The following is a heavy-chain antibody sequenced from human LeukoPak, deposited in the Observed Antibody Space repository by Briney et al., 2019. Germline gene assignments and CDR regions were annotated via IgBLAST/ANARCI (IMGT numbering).Heavy chain of an antibody. CDR2: IYHSGST. Sequence: SETLSLTCTVSGYSISSGYYWGWIRQPPGKGLEWIGSIYHSGSTSYNPSLKSRVTISVDTSKNQFSLKLSSVTAADTAVYYCARDPGYSYGYGAFDIWGQGTMVTVSS. CDR1: GYSISSGYY. D-gene: IGHD5-18*01. CDR3: ARDPGYSYGYGAFDI. V-gene: IGHV4-38-2*02. J-gene: IGHJ3*02.